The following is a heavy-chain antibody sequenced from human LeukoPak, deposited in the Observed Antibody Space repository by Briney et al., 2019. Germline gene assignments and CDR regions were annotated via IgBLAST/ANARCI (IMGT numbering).Heavy chain of an antibody. V-gene: IGHV3-64D*06. J-gene: IGHJ4*02. CDR1: GFTFSRYA. Sequence: QTSGSLRLTCSASGFTFSRYARNWVRQAPGKGLEYVSAISSTGASTYHAHSVKGRFTISRDNSKNTLYLQMSSLRTQDTAVYYCVKDGSGSYYTYFLDYWGQGTLVTVSS. D-gene: IGHD3-10*01. CDR3: VKDGSGSYYTYFLDY. CDR2: ISSTGAST.